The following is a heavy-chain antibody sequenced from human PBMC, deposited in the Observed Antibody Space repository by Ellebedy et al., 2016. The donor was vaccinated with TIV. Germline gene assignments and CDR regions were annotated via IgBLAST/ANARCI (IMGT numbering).Heavy chain of an antibody. V-gene: IGHV4-39*07. D-gene: IGHD3-3*01. J-gene: IGHJ6*02. CDR1: GGSIGWSYYY. Sequence: MPSETLSLTCSVSGGSIGWSYYYWGWIRQPPGKGLEWIGIIYYSGSTYYNPSLKSRVTISVDTSKHQFSLKLSSVTAADTAVFYCAREISYYYGMDVWGQGTTVTVSS. CDR3: AREISYYYGMDV. CDR2: IYYSGST.